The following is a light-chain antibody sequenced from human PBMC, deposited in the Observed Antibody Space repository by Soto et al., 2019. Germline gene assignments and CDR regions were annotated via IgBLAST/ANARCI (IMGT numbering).Light chain of an antibody. J-gene: IGKJ3*01. CDR2: GAS. Sequence: EIVLTQSPGTLSLSPGERATLSCRASQSVGSPHLAWYQQKPGQAPRLLISGASSRATGIPDRFSASGSETDFTLTISRLEPEDFAVYYCQQYGSSLFTFGPGTKVDIK. V-gene: IGKV3-20*01. CDR1: QSVGSPH. CDR3: QQYGSSLFT.